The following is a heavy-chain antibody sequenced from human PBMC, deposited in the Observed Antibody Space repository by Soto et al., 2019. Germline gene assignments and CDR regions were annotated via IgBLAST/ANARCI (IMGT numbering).Heavy chain of an antibody. V-gene: IGHV3-23*01. Sequence: EVQLLESGGGLVQPGGSLRLSCAASGFTFSSYAMSWVHQAPGKGLEWVSAISGSGGSTYYADSVKGRFTISRDNSKNTLYLQMNSMRAEDTAVYYCAKAPKQREGAFDIWGQGTMVTVSS. CDR3: AKAPKQREGAFDI. J-gene: IGHJ3*02. D-gene: IGHD6-25*01. CDR1: GFTFSSYA. CDR2: ISGSGGST.